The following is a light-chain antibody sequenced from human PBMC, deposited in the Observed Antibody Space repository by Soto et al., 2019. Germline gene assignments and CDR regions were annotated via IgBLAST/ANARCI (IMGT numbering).Light chain of an antibody. Sequence: DIQMTQSTSTLSASVGDRVTITCGASHDISTYLAWYQQKPGKAPKLMIYEASTLQSGVPSRFSGSGSGTEFTLTISGLLPEDFATYHCQQLNTLPFTFGQGTRLEIK. CDR2: EAS. CDR3: QQLNTLPFT. J-gene: IGKJ5*01. V-gene: IGKV1-9*01. CDR1: HDISTY.